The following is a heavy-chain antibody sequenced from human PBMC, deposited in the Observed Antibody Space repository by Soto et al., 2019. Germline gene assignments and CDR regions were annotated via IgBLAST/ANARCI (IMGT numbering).Heavy chain of an antibody. D-gene: IGHD1-26*01. Sequence: QITLKESGPTLVNPTQTLTLTCTFSGFSLSTNGVGVGWIRQPPGKALEWLALIYWDDVERYNPSLKTRLTITKDTSKNQVVLTMTNMDPVDTATYYCAHRASGIKEGIFDYWGQGTLVTVSS. J-gene: IGHJ4*02. CDR3: AHRASGIKEGIFDY. V-gene: IGHV2-5*02. CDR2: IYWDDVE. CDR1: GFSLSTNGVG.